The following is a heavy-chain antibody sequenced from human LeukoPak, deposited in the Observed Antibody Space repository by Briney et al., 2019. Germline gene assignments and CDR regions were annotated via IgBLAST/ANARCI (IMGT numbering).Heavy chain of an antibody. D-gene: IGHD3-22*01. CDR2: FDPEDGET. Sequence: ASVKVSCKVSGYTLTELSMHWVRQAPGKGLEWMGGFDPEDGETIYAQKFQGRVTMTEDTSTDTAYMELSSLRSEDTAVYYCATASYYYDCSGYFDYWGQGTLVTVSS. CDR3: ATASYYYDCSGYFDY. CDR1: GYTLTELS. V-gene: IGHV1-24*01. J-gene: IGHJ4*02.